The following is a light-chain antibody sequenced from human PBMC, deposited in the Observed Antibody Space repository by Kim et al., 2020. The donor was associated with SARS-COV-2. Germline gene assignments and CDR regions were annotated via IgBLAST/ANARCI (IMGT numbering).Light chain of an antibody. CDR1: NIGSKS. V-gene: IGLV3-21*04. J-gene: IGLJ3*02. CDR2: YDS. CDR3: QVWDSSRV. Sequence: VSGAPGKTAKIPGGENNIGSKSVHWYKQKPGQAPVLVIYYDSDRPSGIPERFSGSNSGNTATLTISRVEAGDEADYYCQVWDSSRVFGGGTQLTVL.